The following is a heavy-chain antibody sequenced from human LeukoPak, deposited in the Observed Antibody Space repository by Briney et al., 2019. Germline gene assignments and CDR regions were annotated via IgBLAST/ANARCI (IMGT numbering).Heavy chain of an antibody. J-gene: IGHJ4*02. Sequence: GGSLRLSCAVSGFTFSTYSVNWVRQAPGKGLEWVSYIRSSSSTIWYADSVKGRFTISSHNAKSSLYLEMNSLRAEDTAVYFCARDHRWGFDYWGQGTLVTVSS. CDR1: GFTFSTYS. CDR2: IRSSSSTI. V-gene: IGHV3-48*01. CDR3: ARDHRWGFDY. D-gene: IGHD7-27*01.